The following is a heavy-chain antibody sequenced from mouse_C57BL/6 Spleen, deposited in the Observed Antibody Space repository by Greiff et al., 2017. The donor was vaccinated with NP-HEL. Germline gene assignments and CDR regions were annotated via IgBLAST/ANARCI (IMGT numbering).Heavy chain of an antibody. Sequence: EVQLQQSLPEMVKPGASVKISCKASGYTFTDYYMNWVKQSHGKSLEWIGDINPNNGGTSYNQKFKGKATLTVDKSSSTAYMELRSLTSENSAVYYCARYYGLDYWGQGTTLTVSS. CDR2: INPNNGGT. D-gene: IGHD1-2*01. V-gene: IGHV1-26*01. J-gene: IGHJ2*01. CDR1: GYTFTDYY. CDR3: ARYYGLDY.